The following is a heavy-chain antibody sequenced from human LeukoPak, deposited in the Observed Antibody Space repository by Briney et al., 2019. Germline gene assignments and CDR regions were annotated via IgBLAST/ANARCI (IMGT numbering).Heavy chain of an antibody. V-gene: IGHV1-18*01. CDR2: IGAYTGNT. Sequence: GASVKVSCKASGFTFTSYGISWVRQAPGQGLEWMGWIGAYTGNTNYAQKFQGRVTMTTDTSTSTAYMELRSLRSDDTAVYYCARASCGGLHSSSCPLDYWGQGTLVTVSS. CDR3: ARASCGGLHSSSCPLDY. D-gene: IGHD6-13*01. J-gene: IGHJ4*02. CDR1: GFTFTSYG.